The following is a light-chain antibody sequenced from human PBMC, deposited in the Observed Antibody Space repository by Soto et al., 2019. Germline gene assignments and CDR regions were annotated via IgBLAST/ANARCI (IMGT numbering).Light chain of an antibody. CDR3: QQYSSWLCT. J-gene: IGKJ1*01. Sequence: IVMTQSPATLSVSPGERANLSCRASQSVGTKLAWYQQTPGQAPRLLIYGASNRATGVPARISGAVSGTQFTRTIASLEAEDVEVYCCQQYSSWLCTFGQGTQVEIK. V-gene: IGKV3-15*01. CDR1: QSVGTK. CDR2: GAS.